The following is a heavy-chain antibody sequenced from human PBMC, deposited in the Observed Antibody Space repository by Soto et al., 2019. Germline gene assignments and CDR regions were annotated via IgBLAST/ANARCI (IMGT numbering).Heavy chain of an antibody. CDR2: IYYTGST. D-gene: IGHD6-19*01. J-gene: IGHJ4*02. CDR3: ARLVAGTHYFDY. V-gene: IGHV4-59*08. Sequence: PPGKGLEWIGYIYYTGSTNYNPSLKSRVTTSVDTSKNQFSLKLSSVTAADTAVYYCARLVAGTHYFDYWGQGALVTGSS.